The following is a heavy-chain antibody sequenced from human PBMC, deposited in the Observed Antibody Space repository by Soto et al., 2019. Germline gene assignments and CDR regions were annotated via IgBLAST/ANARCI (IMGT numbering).Heavy chain of an antibody. J-gene: IGHJ2*01. CDR2: IWNDGSKK. Sequence: VQLVESGGGVVQPGMSLRLSCAASGFVYNTYAMHWVRLSPGKGLEWVALIWNDGSKKYDVDSVKGRFTISRDNSQNTLSLQMDSLRGEDTAVYFCVRGIPFQYSNNWLHWYFDLWGRGTQVTVSS. CDR1: GFVYNTYA. D-gene: IGHD1-1*01. V-gene: IGHV3-33*01. CDR3: VRGIPFQYSNNWLHWYFDL.